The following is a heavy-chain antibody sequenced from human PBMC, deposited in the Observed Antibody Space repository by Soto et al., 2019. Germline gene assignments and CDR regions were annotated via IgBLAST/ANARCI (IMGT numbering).Heavy chain of an antibody. CDR1: GYTFSDYY. D-gene: IGHD1-1*01. CDR3: AREPPTAKPEGVDI. J-gene: IGHJ4*02. Sequence: ASVKVSCKASGYTFSDYYIHCVRQAPGQGLEWMGWINPNSGGTKYAPKFQGGVTMTRDTSITTAYMELSRLRSGDTAVYYCAREPPTAKPEGVDIRGQGTLVTLSS. CDR2: INPNSGGT. V-gene: IGHV1-2*02.